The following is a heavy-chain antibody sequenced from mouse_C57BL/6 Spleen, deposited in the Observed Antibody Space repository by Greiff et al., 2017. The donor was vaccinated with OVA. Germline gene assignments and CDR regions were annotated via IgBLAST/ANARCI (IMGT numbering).Heavy chain of an antibody. J-gene: IGHJ1*03. D-gene: IGHD1-1*01. CDR1: GYTFTSYW. Sequence: QVQLQQPGTELVKPGASVKLSCKASGYTFTSYWMHWVKQRPGQGLEWIGNINPSNGGTNYNEKFKSKATLTVDKSSSTAYMQLSSLTSEDSAVYYCARSPVVAKPDWYFDVWGTGTTVTASS. V-gene: IGHV1-53*01. CDR2: INPSNGGT. CDR3: ARSPVVAKPDWYFDV.